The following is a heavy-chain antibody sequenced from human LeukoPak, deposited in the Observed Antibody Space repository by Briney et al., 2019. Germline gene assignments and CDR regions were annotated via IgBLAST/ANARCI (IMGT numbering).Heavy chain of an antibody. J-gene: IGHJ4*02. Sequence: NPSETLSLTCAVYGGSFSGYYWSWIRQPPGKGLEWIGEINHSGSTNYNPSLKSRVTISVDTSKNQFSLKLSSVTAADTAVYYCARGRPRVTFGGVIAAVFDYWGQGTLVTVSS. CDR1: GGSFSGYY. D-gene: IGHD3-16*02. CDR2: INHSGST. CDR3: ARGRPRVTFGGVIAAVFDY. V-gene: IGHV4-34*01.